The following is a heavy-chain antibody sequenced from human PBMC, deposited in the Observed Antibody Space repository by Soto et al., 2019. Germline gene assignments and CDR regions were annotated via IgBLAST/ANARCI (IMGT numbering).Heavy chain of an antibody. J-gene: IGHJ4*02. CDR3: AREYGGSRVFDF. CDR2: INPSADTT. D-gene: IGHD1-26*01. CDR1: GYSFTNYF. V-gene: IGHV1-46*01. Sequence: QVQLVQSGAEVNKPGASVKVSCKTSGYSFTNYFIHWVRQAPGQGLEWMGIINPSADTTNYAHKFQGRVTVTRDTSTCTVYMELRSLRSEDTAVYFCAREYGGSRVFDFWGQGTLVTVSS.